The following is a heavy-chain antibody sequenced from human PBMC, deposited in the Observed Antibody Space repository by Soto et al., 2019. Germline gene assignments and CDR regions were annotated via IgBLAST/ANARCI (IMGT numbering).Heavy chain of an antibody. J-gene: IGHJ3*02. CDR2: INPSGGST. CDR1: GYTFTSYY. Sequence: ASVKVSCKASGYTFTSYYMHWVRQAPGQGLEWMGIINPSGGSTSYAQKFQGRVTMTRDTSTSTVYMELSSLRSEDTAVYYCASIVTATPGAFDIWGQGTMVTVSS. CDR3: ASIVTATPGAFDI. D-gene: IGHD2-21*02. V-gene: IGHV1-46*01.